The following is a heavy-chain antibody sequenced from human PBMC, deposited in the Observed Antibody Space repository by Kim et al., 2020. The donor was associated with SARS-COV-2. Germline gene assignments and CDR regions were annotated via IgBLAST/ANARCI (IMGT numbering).Heavy chain of an antibody. CDR1: GFTFSSYG. Sequence: GGSLRLSCAASGFTFSSYGMHWVRQAPGKGLEWVAVISYDGSNKYYADSVKGRFTISRDNSKNTLYLQMNSLRAEDTAVYYCAKEGYSGSYYIYYYYYMDVWGKGTTVTVSS. D-gene: IGHD1-26*01. CDR2: ISYDGSNK. CDR3: AKEGYSGSYYIYYYYYMDV. J-gene: IGHJ6*03. V-gene: IGHV3-30*18.